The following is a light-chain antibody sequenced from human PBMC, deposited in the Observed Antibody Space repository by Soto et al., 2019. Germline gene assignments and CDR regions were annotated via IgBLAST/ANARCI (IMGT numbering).Light chain of an antibody. CDR1: QSVGSGY. V-gene: IGKV3-20*01. Sequence: IVLTQSPVTLSLSPGERATLSCRASQSVGSGYLAWYQQKPGQAPRLLIYGASIRATSIPDRFTGSGSGTHFTLTISRLEPEDFALYYCQQYTTSPFTFGPGTKVDIK. CDR3: QQYTTSPFT. CDR2: GAS. J-gene: IGKJ3*01.